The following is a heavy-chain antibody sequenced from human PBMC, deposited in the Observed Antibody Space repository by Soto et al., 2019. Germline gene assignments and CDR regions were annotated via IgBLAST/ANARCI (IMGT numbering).Heavy chain of an antibody. CDR1: GGSFSGYY. D-gene: IGHD3-9*01. J-gene: IGHJ5*02. CDR3: ARGWSGLVIIRFDP. Sequence: SETLSLTCAVHGGSFSGYYWSWIRQPPGKGLEWIGEVNHSGSTNYNPSLKSRVTISVDTSKNQFSLKLSSVTAADTAVYYCARGWSGLVIIRFDPWGQGTLVTVSS. CDR2: VNHSGST. V-gene: IGHV4-34*01.